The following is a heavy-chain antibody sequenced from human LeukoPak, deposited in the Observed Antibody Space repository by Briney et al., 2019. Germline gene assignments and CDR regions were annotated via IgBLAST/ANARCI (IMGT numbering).Heavy chain of an antibody. Sequence: PGGSLRLSCAVSRFTFNNYAMSWVRQAPGKGLEWVSTVSVSGSGSTAFYADSVKGRFTISRDNSKNTLYLQMNSLRAEDTAVYYCALVYDSSGYSRFDCWGQGTLVTVSS. J-gene: IGHJ4*02. D-gene: IGHD3-22*01. CDR2: VSVSGSGSTA. V-gene: IGHV3-23*01. CDR3: ALVYDSSGYSRFDC. CDR1: RFTFNNYA.